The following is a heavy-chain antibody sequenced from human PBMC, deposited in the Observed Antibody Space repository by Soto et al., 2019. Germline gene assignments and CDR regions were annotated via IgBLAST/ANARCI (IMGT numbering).Heavy chain of an antibody. CDR1: GFTFSSYS. J-gene: IGHJ6*02. CDR2: ISSSSSYI. V-gene: IGHV3-21*01. Sequence: ESGGGLVKPGGSLRLSCAASGFTFSSYSMNWVRQAPGKGLEWVSSISSSSSYIYYADSVKGRFTISRDNAKNSLYLQMNRLRAEDTAVYYCARVIEVQLWLRGYYYGMDVWGQGTTVTVSS. CDR3: ARVIEVQLWLRGYYYGMDV. D-gene: IGHD5-18*01.